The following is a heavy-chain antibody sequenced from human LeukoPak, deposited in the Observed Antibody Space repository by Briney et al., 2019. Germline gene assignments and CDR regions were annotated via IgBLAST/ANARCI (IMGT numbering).Heavy chain of an antibody. J-gene: IGHJ6*02. Sequence: SVTVSCKASGGTFSSYAISWVRQAPGQGLEWMGRIIPILSIANYAQTFQGRVTITADKSTSTAYMELSSLRSEDTAAYYCARDQDYYDSSGYLSGMDVWGQGTTATVS. V-gene: IGHV1-69*04. D-gene: IGHD3-22*01. CDR2: IIPILSIA. CDR3: ARDQDYYDSSGYLSGMDV. CDR1: GGTFSSYA.